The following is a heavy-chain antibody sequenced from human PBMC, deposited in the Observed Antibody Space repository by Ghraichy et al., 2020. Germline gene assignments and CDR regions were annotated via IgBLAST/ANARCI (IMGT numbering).Heavy chain of an antibody. D-gene: IGHD2-15*01. CDR2: INPNSGGT. J-gene: IGHJ6*02. V-gene: IGHV1-2*04. Sequence: ASVKVSCKASGYTFTGYYMHWVRQAPGQGLEWMGWINPNSGGTNYAQKFQGWVTMTRDTSISTAYMELSRLRSDDTAVYYCARDTRYSEGYYYGMDVWGQGTTVTVSS. CDR3: ARDTRYSEGYYYGMDV. CDR1: GYTFTGYY.